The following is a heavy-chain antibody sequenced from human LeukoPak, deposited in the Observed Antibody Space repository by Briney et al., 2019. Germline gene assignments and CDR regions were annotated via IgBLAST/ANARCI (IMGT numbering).Heavy chain of an antibody. J-gene: IGHJ6*02. V-gene: IGHV3-43*02. CDR2: ISGDGGST. D-gene: IGHD5-18*01. CDR1: GFTFDDFA. Sequence: GGSLRLSCAASGFTFDDFAMHWVRQAPGKGLEWVSLISGDGGSTYYADSVKGRFTISRDNSRNSLYLQMNSLRTEDTALYFCAKPGGGVTYYYYGLEVWGQGTTVTVSS. CDR3: AKPGGGVTYYYYGLEV.